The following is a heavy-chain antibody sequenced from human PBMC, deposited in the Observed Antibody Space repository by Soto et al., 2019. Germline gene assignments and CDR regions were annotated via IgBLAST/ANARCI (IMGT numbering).Heavy chain of an antibody. CDR3: TRASIVVAWGFVH. V-gene: IGHV3-73*01. D-gene: IGHD2-21*01. J-gene: IGHJ5*02. CDR2: IRSKTNTYAT. CDR1: GFSFSGSA. Sequence: PGGSLRLSCAASGFSFSGSAMHWVRQASGKGLEWVGRIRSKTNTYATAYAASLKGRFTISRDDSKNTAYLQMNSLQTEDTAVYYGTRASIVVAWGFVHWGQGTLVTVSS.